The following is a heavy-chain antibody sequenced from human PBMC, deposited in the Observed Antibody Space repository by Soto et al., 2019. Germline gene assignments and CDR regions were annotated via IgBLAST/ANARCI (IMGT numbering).Heavy chain of an antibody. J-gene: IGHJ6*02. Sequence: QPGGSLRLSCAASGFTFSSYWMHWVRQAPGKGLVWVSRINSDGSSTSYADSVKGRFTISRDNAKNTLYLQMNSLKAEDTAVYYCARYFSYYYGMDVWGQGTTVTVSS. V-gene: IGHV3-74*01. CDR1: GFTFSSYW. D-gene: IGHD3-9*01. CDR2: INSDGSST. CDR3: ARYFSYYYGMDV.